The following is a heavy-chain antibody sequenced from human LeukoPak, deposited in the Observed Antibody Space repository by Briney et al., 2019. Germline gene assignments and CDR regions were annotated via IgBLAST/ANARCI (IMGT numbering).Heavy chain of an antibody. CDR3: AKEGVLEWLSLYYYHYMDV. D-gene: IGHD3-3*01. V-gene: IGHV3-33*06. J-gene: IGHJ6*03. CDR1: GFTFSSYG. CDR2: IWYDGSNK. Sequence: PGGSLRLSCAASGFTFSSYGMHWVRKAPGKGLEGVAVIWYDGSNKYYADSVKGRFTISRDNSKDTLYLQMNSLRAEDTAVYYCAKEGVLEWLSLYYYHYMDVWGKGTTVTVSS.